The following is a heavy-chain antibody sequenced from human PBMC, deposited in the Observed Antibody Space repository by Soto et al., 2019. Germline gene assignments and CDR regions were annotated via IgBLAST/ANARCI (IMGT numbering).Heavy chain of an antibody. Sequence: EVQVLESGGGLVQPGGSLRLSCAASGFTFDSYTMTWFRQATGKGLEWVSSITGRGDSIYYSDSVKGRFTISRDNYMKTVYLQMNSLRVEGTATYYCAKEGYSGYEGGHFDPWGQGSLVTVSS. CDR1: GFTFDSYT. D-gene: IGHD5-12*01. V-gene: IGHV3-23*01. CDR2: ITGRGDSI. J-gene: IGHJ5*02. CDR3: AKEGYSGYEGGHFDP.